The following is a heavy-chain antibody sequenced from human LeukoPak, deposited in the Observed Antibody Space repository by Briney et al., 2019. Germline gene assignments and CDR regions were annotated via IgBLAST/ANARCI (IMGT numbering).Heavy chain of an antibody. J-gene: IGHJ3*02. Sequence: SQTLSLTCTVSGGSISSGSYYWSWIRQPAGKGLEWIGRIYTSGSTNYNPSLKSRITISVDTSKHQFSLKLSSVTAADTAVYYCARDLNPYYYDSSDIWGQGTMVTVSS. CDR2: IYTSGST. V-gene: IGHV4-61*02. CDR3: ARDLNPYYYDSSDI. CDR1: GGSISSGSYY. D-gene: IGHD3-22*01.